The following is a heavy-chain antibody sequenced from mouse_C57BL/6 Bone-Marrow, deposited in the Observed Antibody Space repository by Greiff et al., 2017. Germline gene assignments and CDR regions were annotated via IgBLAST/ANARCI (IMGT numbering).Heavy chain of an antibody. V-gene: IGHV2-2*01. J-gene: IGHJ3*01. CDR1: GFSLTSYG. CDR2: ICSGRST. Sequence: QVQLQQSGPGLVQPSQSLSITCTASGFSLTSYGVHWVRQSPGKGLEWLGDICSGRSTDYNAAFISRLSVSKDSSNSQVFFKMNSLQADDTAIYYSADYDGAYWGQGTLVTVSA. D-gene: IGHD2-4*01. CDR3: ADYDGAY.